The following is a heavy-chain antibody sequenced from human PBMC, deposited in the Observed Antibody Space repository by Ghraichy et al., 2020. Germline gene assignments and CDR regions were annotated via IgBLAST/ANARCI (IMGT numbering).Heavy chain of an antibody. J-gene: IGHJ4*02. CDR1: GFTFSTYW. D-gene: IGHD6-6*01. Sequence: WGSLRLSCAASGFTFSTYWMHWVRQAPGKGLVWVSRISSDGSSITYADFVKGRFTISRDNAKNTLHLQMNSLRAEDTAVYYCFCGSSSGGAFWGQGSLVTVSS. V-gene: IGHV3-74*01. CDR2: ISSDGSSI. CDR3: FCGSSSGGAF.